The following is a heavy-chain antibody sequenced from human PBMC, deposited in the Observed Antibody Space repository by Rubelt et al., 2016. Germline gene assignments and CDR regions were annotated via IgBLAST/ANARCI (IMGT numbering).Heavy chain of an antibody. CDR3: ARARGGSYPDYFDY. CDR1: GYTFTSYG. D-gene: IGHD1-26*01. Sequence: QVQLVQSGAEVKKPGASVKVSCKASGYTFTSYGISWVRQAPGQGLEWMGRIIPILGIANYAQKFQGRVTLTADKSTSTGDMELRSLRADDTAVYYCARARGGSYPDYFDYWGQGTLVTVSS. J-gene: IGHJ4*02. V-gene: IGHV1-69*04. CDR2: IIPILGIA.